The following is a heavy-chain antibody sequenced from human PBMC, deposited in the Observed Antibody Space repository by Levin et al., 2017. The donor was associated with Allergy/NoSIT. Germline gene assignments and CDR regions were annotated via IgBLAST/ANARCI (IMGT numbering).Heavy chain of an antibody. J-gene: IGHJ4*02. D-gene: IGHD6-13*01. CDR1: GFTFSNAW. CDR3: TTAGSWYSLDY. CDR2: IKSKTDGGTT. V-gene: IGHV3-15*01. Sequence: GESLKISCAASGFTFSNAWMSWVRQAPGKGLEWVGRIKSKTDGGTTDYAAPVKGRFTISRDDSKNTLYLQMNSLKTEDTAVYYCTTAGSWYSLDYWGQGTLVTVSS.